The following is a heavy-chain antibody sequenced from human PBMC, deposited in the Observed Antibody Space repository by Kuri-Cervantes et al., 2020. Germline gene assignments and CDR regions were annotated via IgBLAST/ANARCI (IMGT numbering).Heavy chain of an antibody. CDR1: GFTFDDYA. V-gene: IGHV3-30*18. Sequence: GESLKISCAASGFTFDDYAMHWVRQAPGKGLEWVAVISYDGSNKYYADSVKGRFTISRDNSKNTLYLQMNSLRAEDTAVYYCAKASATVSSLDYWGQGTLVTVSS. CDR2: ISYDGSNK. CDR3: AKASATVSSLDY. J-gene: IGHJ4*02. D-gene: IGHD4-17*01.